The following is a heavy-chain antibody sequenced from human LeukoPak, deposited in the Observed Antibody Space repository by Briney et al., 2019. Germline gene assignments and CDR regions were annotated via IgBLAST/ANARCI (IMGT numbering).Heavy chain of an antibody. V-gene: IGHV3-15*01. CDR1: GFTFNYAW. J-gene: IGHJ4*02. Sequence: GSLRLSCAASGFTFNYAWMSWVRQAPGKGPEWVGRIKSKTDGGTTDYAAPVKGGFTISRDDSKNTLYLQMNSLKTEDTAVYYCAALSGVGVKIGFDHWGQGALVVVSS. D-gene: IGHD1-26*01. CDR3: AALSGVGVKIGFDH. CDR2: IKSKTDGGTT.